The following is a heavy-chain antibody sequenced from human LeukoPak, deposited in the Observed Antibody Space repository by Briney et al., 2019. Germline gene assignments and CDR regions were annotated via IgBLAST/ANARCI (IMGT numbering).Heavy chain of an antibody. J-gene: IGHJ4*02. V-gene: IGHV3-48*02. Sequence: PGGSLRLSCAASGFTFSSYNMNWVRQAPGKGLEWVSYISSGSTTIYYADSVQGRFTISRDNAKNSLYLQMNSLTDEDTAVYYCARVSYGSSWSDYWGQGTLVTVSS. CDR1: GFTFSSYN. CDR2: ISSGSTTI. D-gene: IGHD6-13*01. CDR3: ARVSYGSSWSDY.